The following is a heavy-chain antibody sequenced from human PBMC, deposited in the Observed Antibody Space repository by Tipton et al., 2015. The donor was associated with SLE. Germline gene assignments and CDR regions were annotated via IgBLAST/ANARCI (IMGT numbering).Heavy chain of an antibody. CDR2: MNPNSGNT. V-gene: IGHV1-8*02. CDR3: ARASSGSYSDAFDI. D-gene: IGHD1-26*01. J-gene: IGHJ3*02. Sequence: QSGPEVKKPGASVKVSCKASGYTFTSYDINWVRQATGQGLEWMGWMNPNSGNTGYAQKFQGRVTMTRNTSISTAYMELSSLRSEDTAVYYCARASSGSYSDAFDIWGQGTMVTVSS. CDR1: GYTFTSYD.